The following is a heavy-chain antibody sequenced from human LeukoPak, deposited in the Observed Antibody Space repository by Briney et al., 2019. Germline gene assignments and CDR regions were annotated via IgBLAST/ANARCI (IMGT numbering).Heavy chain of an antibody. D-gene: IGHD4-17*01. V-gene: IGHV1-69*05. Sequence: SVKVSRKASGGTFSSYAISWVRQAPGQGLEWMGRIIPIFGTANYAQKFQGRVTITTDESTSTAYMELSSLRSEDTAVYYCARGDLHDDYGDYPFDYWGQGTLVTVSS. J-gene: IGHJ4*02. CDR3: ARGDLHDDYGDYPFDY. CDR1: GGTFSSYA. CDR2: IIPIFGTA.